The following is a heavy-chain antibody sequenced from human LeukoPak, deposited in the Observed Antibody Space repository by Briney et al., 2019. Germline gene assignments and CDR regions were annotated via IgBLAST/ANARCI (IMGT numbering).Heavy chain of an antibody. J-gene: IGHJ4*02. Sequence: GGSLRLFCAASGFTFSSYSMNWVPEAPGKAVEWVSSISSSSSYIYYADSVKGRFTISRDNAKNSLYLQMNSLRAEDTAVYYCARDKLGYYFDYWGQGTLVTVSS. CDR2: ISSSSSYI. D-gene: IGHD7-27*01. CDR3: ARDKLGYYFDY. V-gene: IGHV3-21*01. CDR1: GFTFSSYS.